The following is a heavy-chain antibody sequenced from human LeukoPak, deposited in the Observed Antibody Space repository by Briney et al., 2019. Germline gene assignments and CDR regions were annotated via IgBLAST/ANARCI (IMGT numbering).Heavy chain of an antibody. Sequence: ASVRVSCKASGYTFSGYYIHWVRQAPGQGLEWMGLIKPDSGDTNYAQNFRGRVTMTRDTSITTAYMELNRLTSDDTAVYYCVRDRPHNWFDPWGQGTLVTVSS. CDR3: VRDRPHNWFDP. J-gene: IGHJ5*02. CDR2: IKPDSGDT. CDR1: GYTFSGYY. V-gene: IGHV1-2*02.